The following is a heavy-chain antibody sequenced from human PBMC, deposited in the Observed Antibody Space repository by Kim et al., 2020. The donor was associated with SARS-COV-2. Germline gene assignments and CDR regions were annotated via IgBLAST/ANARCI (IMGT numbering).Heavy chain of an antibody. V-gene: IGHV3-48*03. CDR1: GFTLSNFE. CDR3: AREHGTLAGYGGQYDALDI. J-gene: IGHJ3*02. CDR2: ISVTTRTI. D-gene: IGHD4-17*01. Sequence: GGSLRLSCVASGFTLSNFEMNWVRQAPGKALEWVAYISVTTRTIYHADSVKGQFTISRDNAMNSLYLQMSGLRPEDTAIYYCAREHGTLAGYGGQYDALDIWGQGTMVTVSS.